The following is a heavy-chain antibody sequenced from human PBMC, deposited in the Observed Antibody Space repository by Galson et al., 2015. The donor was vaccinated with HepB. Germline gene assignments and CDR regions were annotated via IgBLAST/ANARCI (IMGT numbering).Heavy chain of an antibody. J-gene: IGHJ2*01. CDR1: GGTFSSYA. D-gene: IGHD3-9*01. CDR3: ATSNYDILTGYYEDWYFDL. CDR2: IIPIFGTA. Sequence: SVKVSCKASGGTFSSYAISWVRQAPGQGLEWMGGIIPIFGTANYAQKFQGRVTITADKSTSTAYMELSSLRSEDTAVYYCATSNYDILTGYYEDWYFDLWGRGTLVTVSS. V-gene: IGHV1-69*06.